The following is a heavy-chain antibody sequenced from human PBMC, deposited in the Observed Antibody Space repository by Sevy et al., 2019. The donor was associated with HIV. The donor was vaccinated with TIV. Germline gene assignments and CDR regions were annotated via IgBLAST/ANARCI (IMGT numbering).Heavy chain of an antibody. CDR3: ARGDYYDSLYYFDY. CDR1: GFTFNYHF. V-gene: IGHV3-21*01. Sequence: GGSLRLSCAASGFTFNYHFMNWVRQVPGKGLEWVSYIISASSYINYSDSVKGRFTISRDNAKNLVFLEMNNLRPEDTAVYFCARGDYYDSLYYFDYWGQGTLVTVSS. CDR2: IISASSYI. D-gene: IGHD3-22*01. J-gene: IGHJ4*02.